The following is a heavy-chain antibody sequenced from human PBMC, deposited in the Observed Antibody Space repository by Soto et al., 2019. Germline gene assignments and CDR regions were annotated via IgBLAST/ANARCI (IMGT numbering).Heavy chain of an antibody. J-gene: IGHJ5*02. CDR3: ARGFRGAVRFDP. V-gene: IGHV4-34*01. CDR2: INHSGST. CDR1: GGSFSGYY. D-gene: IGHD3-10*01. Sequence: QVQLQQWGAGLLKPSETLSLTCAVYGGSFSGYYWSWIRQPPGKGLEWIGEINHSGSTNYNPSLKSRVTISVATSKNQFSLKLSSVTAADTAVYYCARGFRGAVRFDPWGQGTLVTVSS.